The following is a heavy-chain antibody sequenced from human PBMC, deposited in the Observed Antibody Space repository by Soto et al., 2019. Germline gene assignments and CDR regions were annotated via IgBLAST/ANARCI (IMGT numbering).Heavy chain of an antibody. CDR1: GFTFSSYY. Sequence: EVQLVESGGGLVKPGGSLRLSCAASGFTFSSYYMNWVRQAPGKGLEWVSSISSGSSYIYYADSVKGRFTISRDNAINSLYLQMNSLRAEDTAVYYCARYPMVRGVIANFDYWGQGTLVTVSS. J-gene: IGHJ4*02. CDR3: ARYPMVRGVIANFDY. CDR2: ISSGSSYI. V-gene: IGHV3-21*01. D-gene: IGHD3-10*01.